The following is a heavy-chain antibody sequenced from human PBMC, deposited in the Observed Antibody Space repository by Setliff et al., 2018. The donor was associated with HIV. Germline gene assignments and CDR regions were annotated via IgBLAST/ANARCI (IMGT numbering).Heavy chain of an antibody. D-gene: IGHD3-9*01. Sequence: GASVKVSCKASGYTFTEYYIHWVRQAPGQGLEWMGWIYPNTGGTNYAQKFQGRVTMTRDTSISTAYTELSRLRSDDTAVYYCTRDHRFVDKYPDWWGQGTLVTVSS. CDR1: GYTFTEYY. CDR3: TRDHRFVDKYPDW. V-gene: IGHV1-2*02. CDR2: IYPNTGGT. J-gene: IGHJ4*02.